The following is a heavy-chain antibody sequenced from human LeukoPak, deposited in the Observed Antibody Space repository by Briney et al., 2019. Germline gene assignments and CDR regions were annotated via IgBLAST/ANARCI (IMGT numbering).Heavy chain of an antibody. CDR2: IGSSGSTI. D-gene: IGHD5-24*01. CDR3: ARDRDGYNFGFGY. CDR1: GFTFSSYE. V-gene: IGHV3-48*03. Sequence: GGSLRLSCAASGFTFSSYEMNWVRQAPGKGLEWVSYIGSSGSTIYYADSVKGRFTISRDNAKNSLYLQMNSLRAEDTAVYYCARDRDGYNFGFGYWGQGTLVTVSS. J-gene: IGHJ4*02.